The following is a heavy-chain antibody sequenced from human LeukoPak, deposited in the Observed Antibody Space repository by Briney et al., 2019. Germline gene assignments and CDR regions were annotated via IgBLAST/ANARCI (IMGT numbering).Heavy chain of an antibody. J-gene: IGHJ4*02. CDR3: ARDKWLTTTHYFDY. V-gene: IGHV3-21*01. CDR2: ISSSSSYI. Sequence: GGSLRLSCAASGFTFSSFAMNWVRQAPGKGLEWVSSISSSSSYIYYADSVKGRFTVSRDNAKNSVYLQMNSLRAEDTAVYYCARDKWLTTTHYFDYWGQGTLVTVSS. D-gene: IGHD4-11*01. CDR1: GFTFSSFA.